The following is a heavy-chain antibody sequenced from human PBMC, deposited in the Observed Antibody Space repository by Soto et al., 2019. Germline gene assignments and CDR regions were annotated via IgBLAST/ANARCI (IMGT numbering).Heavy chain of an antibody. CDR3: ARFPPFGVVPGFDY. Sequence: EVQLVESGGGSVQPGGSLRLSCAASGFTFSSYSMNWVRQAPGKGLEWVSYISSISSTIYYADSVKGRFTISRDNAKNSLYLQMNSLRAEDTAVYYCARFPPFGVVPGFDYWGQGTLVTVSS. V-gene: IGHV3-48*01. CDR2: ISSISSTI. J-gene: IGHJ4*02. CDR1: GFTFSSYS. D-gene: IGHD3-3*01.